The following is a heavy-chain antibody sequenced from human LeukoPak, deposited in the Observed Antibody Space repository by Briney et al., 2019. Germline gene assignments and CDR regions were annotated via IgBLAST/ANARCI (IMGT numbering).Heavy chain of an antibody. V-gene: IGHV4-39*01. CDR1: CGSISSSSYY. CDR3: ARRPYCSSTSCSPFDY. Sequence: SETLSLTCTVSCGSISSSSYYWGWIRQPPGKGQEWIGSIYYSGSTYYNPSLKSRVTISVDTSKNQLSLKLSSVTAADTAVYYCARRPYCSSTSCSPFDYWGQGTLVTVSS. D-gene: IGHD2-2*01. J-gene: IGHJ4*02. CDR2: IYYSGST.